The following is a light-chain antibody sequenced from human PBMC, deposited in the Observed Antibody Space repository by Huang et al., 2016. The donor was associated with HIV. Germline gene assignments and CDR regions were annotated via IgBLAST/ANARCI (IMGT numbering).Light chain of an antibody. CDR1: HYIGSY. J-gene: IGKJ4*01. Sequence: DIQMTQSPSALFASVGDRVSITCRASHYIGSYLHWYQQKPGKAPNLLIYAASNLQGGVPSRFSGSGSGTHFTLNISSLQPDDIASYYCQQTYSTPLTFGGRTKVEIK. CDR3: QQTYSTPLT. V-gene: IGKV1-39*01. CDR2: AAS.